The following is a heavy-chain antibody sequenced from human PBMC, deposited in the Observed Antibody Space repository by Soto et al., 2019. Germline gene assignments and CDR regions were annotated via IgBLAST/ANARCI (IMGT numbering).Heavy chain of an antibody. J-gene: IGHJ4*02. V-gene: IGHV3-48*01. CDR1: GFTFSSYS. CDR3: ARDAYDSSGYYIYFDY. D-gene: IGHD3-22*01. CDR2: ISSSSSTI. Sequence: GGSLRLSCAASGFTFSSYSMNWVRQAPGKGLEWVSYISSSSSTIYYADSVKGRFTISRDNAKNSLYLQMNSLRAEDTAVHYCARDAYDSSGYYIYFDYWGQGTLVTVSS.